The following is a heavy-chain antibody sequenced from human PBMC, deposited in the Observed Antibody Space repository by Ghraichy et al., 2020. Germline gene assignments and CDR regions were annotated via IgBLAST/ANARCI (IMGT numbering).Heavy chain of an antibody. V-gene: IGHV1-18*01. J-gene: IGHJ6*02. CDR3: AREACGGDCKYYYYGMDV. D-gene: IGHD2-21*02. Sequence: ASVKVSCKASGYTFTSYGISWVRQAPGQGLEWMGWISAYNGNTNYAQKLQGRVTMTTDTSTSTAYMELRSRRSDDTAVYYCAREACGGDCKYYYYGMDVWGQGTTVTVSS. CDR2: ISAYNGNT. CDR1: GYTFTSYG.